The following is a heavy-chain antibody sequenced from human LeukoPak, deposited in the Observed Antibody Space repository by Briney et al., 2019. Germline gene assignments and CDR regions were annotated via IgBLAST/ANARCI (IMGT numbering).Heavy chain of an antibody. CDR2: IYPGDSDT. CDR1: GYSFTSYW. J-gene: IGHJ6*03. D-gene: IGHD1-26*01. V-gene: IGHV5-51*01. Sequence: GESLKISCXGSGYSFTSYWIGWERQMPGKGLEWMGIIYPGDSDTRYSPSFQGQVTISADKSISTAYLQWSSLKASDTAMYYCARHHYSGSYFSYYYYYMDVWGKGTTVTVSS. CDR3: ARHHYSGSYFSYYYYYMDV.